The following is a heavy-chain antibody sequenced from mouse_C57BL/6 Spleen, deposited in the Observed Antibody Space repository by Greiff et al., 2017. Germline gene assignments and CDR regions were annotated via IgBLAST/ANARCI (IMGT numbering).Heavy chain of an antibody. Sequence: SGPGLVTPSPSLSLTCSVTGYSITSGYYWNWIRQFPGNKLEWMGYISYDGSNNYNPSLKNRISITRDTSKNQFFLKLNSVTTEDTATYYCANGNYDAYWGQGTLVTVSA. D-gene: IGHD2-1*01. CDR3: ANGNYDAY. J-gene: IGHJ3*01. CDR1: GYSITSGYY. V-gene: IGHV3-6*01. CDR2: ISYDGSN.